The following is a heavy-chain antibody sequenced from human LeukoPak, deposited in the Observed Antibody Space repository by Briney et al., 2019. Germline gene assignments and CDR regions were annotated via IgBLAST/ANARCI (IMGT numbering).Heavy chain of an antibody. D-gene: IGHD5-18*01. CDR2: IYYSGST. CDR3: ARGFGYSYGRGYDY. J-gene: IGHJ4*02. V-gene: IGHV4-59*01. CDR1: NGSITNYY. Sequence: PSETLSLTCTVSNGSITNYYWSWIRQPPGKGLEWIGYIYYSGSTNYHPSLKSRVTTSVDTSKNQFSLRLTSVSAADTAVYYCARGFGYSYGRGYDYWGQGTLVTVSS.